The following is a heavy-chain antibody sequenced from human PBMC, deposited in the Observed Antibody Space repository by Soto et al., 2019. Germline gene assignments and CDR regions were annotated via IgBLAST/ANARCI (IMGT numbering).Heavy chain of an antibody. J-gene: IGHJ6*02. CDR2: RGYDGSNK. V-gene: IGHV3-33*01. Sequence: QVQLVESGGGVVQPGRSLRLSCAASGFTFSSYGMHWVRQAPGKGLEWVAVRGYDGSNKYYADSVKGRFTISRDNSKNTLYLQMNRLRAEDTAVYYCARDSRKQYQLLYDYYYYGMDVWGQGTTVTVSS. CDR3: ARDSRKQYQLLYDYYYYGMDV. D-gene: IGHD2-2*02. CDR1: GFTFSSYG.